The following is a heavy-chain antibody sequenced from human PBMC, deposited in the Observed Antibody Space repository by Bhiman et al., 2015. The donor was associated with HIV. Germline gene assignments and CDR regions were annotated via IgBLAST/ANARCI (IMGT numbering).Heavy chain of an antibody. V-gene: IGHV3-30*02. Sequence: QVQLVESGGGVVQPGGSLRLSCAASGFTFSSYGMHWVRQAPGEGLEWVAFIRYNGNNIYYADSVKGRFTISRDNSKNTLYLQMSSLRVEDTAVYYCAKEKDMIVVTNPDYWGQGTLVTVPS. J-gene: IGHJ4*02. CDR3: AKEKDMIVVTNPDY. CDR2: IRYNGNNI. CDR1: GFTFSSYG. D-gene: IGHD3-22*01.